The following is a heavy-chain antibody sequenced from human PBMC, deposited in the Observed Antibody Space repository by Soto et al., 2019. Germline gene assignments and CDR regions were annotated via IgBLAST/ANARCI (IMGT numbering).Heavy chain of an antibody. CDR3: AKSATEGMDV. CDR2: ISYDGSNK. J-gene: IGHJ6*02. CDR1: GFTFSSYG. D-gene: IGHD2-15*01. V-gene: IGHV3-30*18. Sequence: QVQLVESGRGVVQPGRSLRLSCAASGFTFSSYGRHWVRQAPGKGLEWVAVISYDGSNKYYADSVKGRFTISRDNSKNTLYLQMNSLRAEDTAVYYCAKSATEGMDVWGQGTTVTVSS.